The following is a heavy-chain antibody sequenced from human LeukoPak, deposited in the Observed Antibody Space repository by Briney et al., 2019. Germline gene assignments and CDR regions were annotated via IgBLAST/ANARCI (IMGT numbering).Heavy chain of an antibody. CDR1: GGSISSSSYY. J-gene: IGHJ5*02. V-gene: IGHV4-39*07. CDR3: ARDQSGAAAGNWFDP. Sequence: SETLSLTCTVSGGSISSSSYYWGWIRQPPGKGLEWIGSIYYSGSTYYNPSLKSRVTISVDKSKNQFSLKLSSVTAADTAVYYCARDQSGAAAGNWFDPWGQGTLVTVSS. D-gene: IGHD6-13*01. CDR2: IYYSGST.